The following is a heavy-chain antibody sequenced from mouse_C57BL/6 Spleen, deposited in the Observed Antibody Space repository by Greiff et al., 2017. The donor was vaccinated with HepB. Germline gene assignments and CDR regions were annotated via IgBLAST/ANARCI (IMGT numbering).Heavy chain of an antibody. J-gene: IGHJ1*03. D-gene: IGHD1-1*01. CDR3: AREGPYYYGSRDWYFDV. Sequence: QVQLKESGPGLVAPSQSLSITCTVSGFSLTSYAISWVRQPPGKGLEWLGVIWTGGGTNYNSALKSRLSISKDNSKSQVFLKMNSLQTDDTARYYCAREGPYYYGSRDWYFDVWGTGTTVTVSS. CDR2: IWTGGGT. CDR1: GFSLTSYA. V-gene: IGHV2-9-1*01.